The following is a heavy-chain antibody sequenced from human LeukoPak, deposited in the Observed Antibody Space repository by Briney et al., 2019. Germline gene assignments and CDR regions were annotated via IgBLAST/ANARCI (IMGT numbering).Heavy chain of an antibody. CDR2: IHETSSPI. CDR3: GRGGSTGSWFNY. J-gene: IGHJ4*02. Sequence: GGSLRLSCAASGFTLSSSAMTWVRQAPGKGLEWISYIHETSSPIYYADSVKGRFTVSRDNAKNSLYLQMNSLRAEDTAVYYCGRGGSTGSWFNYWGQGTLVTASS. D-gene: IGHD6-13*01. V-gene: IGHV3-48*01. CDR1: GFTLSSSA.